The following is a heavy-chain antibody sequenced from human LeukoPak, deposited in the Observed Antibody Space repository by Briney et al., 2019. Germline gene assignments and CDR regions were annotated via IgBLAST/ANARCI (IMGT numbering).Heavy chain of an antibody. V-gene: IGHV3-21*01. Sequence: KPGGSLRLSCAASGFTFSSYSMNWVRQAPGKGLEWVSSISSSSSYIYYADSVKGRFTISRDNAKNSLYLQMNSLRAEDTAVYYCARDSYSSSWYLPYYYYGMDVWGQGTTVTVSS. J-gene: IGHJ6*02. D-gene: IGHD6-13*01. CDR2: ISSSSSYI. CDR3: ARDSYSSSWYLPYYYYGMDV. CDR1: GFTFSSYS.